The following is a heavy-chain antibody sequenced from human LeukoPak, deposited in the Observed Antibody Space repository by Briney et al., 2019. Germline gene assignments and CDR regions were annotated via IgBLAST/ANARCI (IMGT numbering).Heavy chain of an antibody. CDR3: AKTGSTAPHYYGMDV. V-gene: IGHV3-23*01. J-gene: IGHJ6*04. Sequence: GGSLRLSCSVSGFTFSAYVMLWVRQAPGKGLEWVSAISGSGGSTYYADSVKGRFTISRDNSKDTLYLQMNSLRAEDTAVYYCAKTGSTAPHYYGMDVWGKGTTVTVSS. CDR2: ISGSGGST. CDR1: GFTFSAYV. D-gene: IGHD2-2*01.